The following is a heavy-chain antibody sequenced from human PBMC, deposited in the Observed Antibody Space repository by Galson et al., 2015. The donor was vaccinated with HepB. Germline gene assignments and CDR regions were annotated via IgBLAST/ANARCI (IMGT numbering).Heavy chain of an antibody. CDR2: IYHSGST. V-gene: IGHV4-30-2*01. D-gene: IGHD3-22*01. CDR1: GGSISSGGYS. J-gene: IGHJ6*03. Sequence: TLSLTCAVSGGSISSGGYSWSWIRQPPGKGLEWIGYIYHSGSTYYNPSLKSRVTISVDRSKNQFSLKLSSVTAADTAVYYCARVGSYYDSSGPQGGYYYYMDVWGKGTTVTVSS. CDR3: ARVGSYYDSSGPQGGYYYYMDV.